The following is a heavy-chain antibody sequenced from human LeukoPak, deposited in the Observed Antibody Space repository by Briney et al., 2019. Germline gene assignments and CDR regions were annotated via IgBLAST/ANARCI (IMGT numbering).Heavy chain of an antibody. J-gene: IGHJ4*02. Sequence: SETLSLTCTVSGYSISSGYYWGWIRQPPGKGLEWIGSIYHSGSTYYNPSLKSRVTISVDTSKNQFSLKLSSVTAADTAVYYCARDAGWYSYYLDYWGQGTLVTVSS. D-gene: IGHD2-15*01. V-gene: IGHV4-38-2*02. CDR2: IYHSGST. CDR1: GYSISSGYY. CDR3: ARDAGWYSYYLDY.